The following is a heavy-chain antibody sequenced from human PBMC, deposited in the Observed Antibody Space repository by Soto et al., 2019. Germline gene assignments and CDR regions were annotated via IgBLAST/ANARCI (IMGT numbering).Heavy chain of an antibody. J-gene: IGHJ6*02. CDR3: ARDLWGYCGTDCYPLDV. D-gene: IGHD2-21*02. Sequence: PSETLSLTCTVPGGSISSSSYYWGWIRQPPGKGLEWIGSIYYSGSTYYNPSLKGRVTISVDTSKNQFSLKLSSVTAADTAVYYCARDLWGYCGTDCYPLDVWGQGTTVTVSS. V-gene: IGHV4-39*07. CDR2: IYYSGST. CDR1: GGSISSSSYY.